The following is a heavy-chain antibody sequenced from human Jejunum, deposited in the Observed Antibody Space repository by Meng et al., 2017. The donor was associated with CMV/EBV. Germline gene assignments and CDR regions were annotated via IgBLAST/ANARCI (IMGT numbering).Heavy chain of an antibody. CDR1: RFTVRSNC. CDR3: ARDEYGSGSCLDY. Sequence: SRFTVRSNCMTWVRQAPGKGLEWVSIIYSGGTTYYADSVKGRFTISRDNSNNILYLQMNSLTPEDTAVYFCARDEYGSGSCLDYWGQGTLVTVSS. D-gene: IGHD3-10*01. V-gene: IGHV3-66*02. J-gene: IGHJ4*02. CDR2: IYSGGTT.